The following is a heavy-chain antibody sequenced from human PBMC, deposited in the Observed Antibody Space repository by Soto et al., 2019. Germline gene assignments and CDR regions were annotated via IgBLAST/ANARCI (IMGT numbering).Heavy chain of an antibody. CDR3: AKASAYGSGSLDN. J-gene: IGHJ4*02. Sequence: GGSLRLCCAASGFTFSSYGMHWVRQAPGKGLEWVAVIWYDGSNKYYADSVKGRFTISRDNSKNTLYLQMNSPRAEDAAIYYCAKASAYGSGSLDNWGQGALVTVSS. CDR2: IWYDGSNK. V-gene: IGHV3-33*06. CDR1: GFTFSSYG. D-gene: IGHD3-10*01.